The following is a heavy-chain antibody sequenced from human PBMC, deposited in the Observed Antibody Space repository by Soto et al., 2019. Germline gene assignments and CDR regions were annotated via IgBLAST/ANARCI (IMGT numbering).Heavy chain of an antibody. CDR3: ARGAIYYYYGMDV. J-gene: IGHJ6*02. CDR2: INHSGST. V-gene: IGHV4-34*01. CDR1: GGSFSGYY. Sequence: SETLSLTCAVCGGSFSGYYWSWIRQPPGKGLEWIGEINHSGSTNYNPPLKSRVTISVDTSKNQFSLKLSSVTAADTAVYYCARGAIYYYYGMDVWRQRTTVTVSS.